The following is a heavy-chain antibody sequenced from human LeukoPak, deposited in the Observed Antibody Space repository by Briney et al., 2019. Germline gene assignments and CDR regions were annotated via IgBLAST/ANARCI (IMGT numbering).Heavy chain of an antibody. V-gene: IGHV3-21*01. CDR1: GFTFSSYS. J-gene: IGHJ5*02. D-gene: IGHD3-3*02. Sequence: AGGSLRLSCAASGFTFSSYSMNWVRQAPGKGLEWVSSISSSSSYIYYADSVKGRFTISRDNAKNSLYLQMNSLRAEDTAVYYCARVLLXSXXXXXNXXDPWGXGTLVTV. CDR2: ISSSSSYI. CDR3: ARVLLXSXXXXXNXXDP.